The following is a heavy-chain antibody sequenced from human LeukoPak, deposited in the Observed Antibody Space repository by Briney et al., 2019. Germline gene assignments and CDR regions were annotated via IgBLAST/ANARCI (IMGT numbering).Heavy chain of an antibody. CDR1: GFTFNIYA. D-gene: IGHD4/OR15-4a*01. J-gene: IGHJ4*02. Sequence: PGGSLRLSCAASGFTFNIYAMSWVRQAPGKGLEWVSTIYSGSDYIYYADSVKGRFTISRDNAKNSLYLQMNSLRAEDTAVYYCARDLPVSGAYHNFDYWGQGTLVTVSS. V-gene: IGHV3-21*01. CDR3: ARDLPVSGAYHNFDY. CDR2: IYSGSDYI.